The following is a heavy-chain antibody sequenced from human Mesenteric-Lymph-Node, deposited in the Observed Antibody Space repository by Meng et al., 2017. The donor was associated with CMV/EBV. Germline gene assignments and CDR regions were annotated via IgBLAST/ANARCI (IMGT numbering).Heavy chain of an antibody. CDR1: GFTFDDFA. Sequence: GESLKISCAASGFTFDDFAMHWVRQAPGKGLEWISSISSISNHIYYADSVTGRFTISRDNAKNSLYLQMSSLRAEDTAVYYCAREYPYDSGYGMDVWGQGTTVTVSS. CDR3: AREYPYDSGYGMDV. D-gene: IGHD3-10*01. J-gene: IGHJ6*02. CDR2: ISSISNHI. V-gene: IGHV3-21*01.